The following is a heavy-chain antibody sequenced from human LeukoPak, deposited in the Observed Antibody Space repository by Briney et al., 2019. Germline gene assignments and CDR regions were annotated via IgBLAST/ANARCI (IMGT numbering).Heavy chain of an antibody. Sequence: ASVKVSCRASGYTFTSYYMHWVRQAPGQGLEWMGIINPSGGSTSYAQKFQGRVTMTRDTSTSTVYMELSSLRSEDTAVYYCARGEPCTALDCGGDPISFDIWGQGTMVTVSS. CDR2: INPSGGST. CDR3: ARGEPCTALDCGGDPISFDI. J-gene: IGHJ3*02. CDR1: GYTFTSYY. V-gene: IGHV1-46*01. D-gene: IGHD2-21*02.